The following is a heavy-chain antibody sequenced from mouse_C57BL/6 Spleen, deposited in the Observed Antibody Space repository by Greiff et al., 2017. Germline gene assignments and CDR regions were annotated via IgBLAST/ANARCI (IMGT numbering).Heavy chain of an antibody. CDR3: ARLRPDYAIGC. CDR2: ISNLACST. J-gene: IGHJ4*01. Sequence: EVKLMESGGGLVQPGGSLKLSCAASGFTFSDYGMAWVRQAPGQGLEWVGFISNLACSTYYADTVTGRITISRENAKNTLYLEMSSLRSEDTAMYYCARLRPDYAIGCWGQGTSVTVAS. V-gene: IGHV5-15*01. CDR1: GFTFSDYG.